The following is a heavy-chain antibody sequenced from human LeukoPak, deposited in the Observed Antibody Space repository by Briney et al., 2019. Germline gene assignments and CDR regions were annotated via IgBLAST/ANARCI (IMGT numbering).Heavy chain of an antibody. CDR2: IWYDGSNK. Sequence: GGSLRLSCAASGFTFSSYGMHWVRQAPGKGLKWVAVIWYDGSNKYYADSVKGRFTISRDNSKNTLYLQMNSLRAEDTAVYYCAREPPMVRGVIQTYYYYGMDVWGQGTTVTVSS. V-gene: IGHV3-33*01. CDR1: GFTFSSYG. D-gene: IGHD3-10*01. CDR3: AREPPMVRGVIQTYYYYGMDV. J-gene: IGHJ6*02.